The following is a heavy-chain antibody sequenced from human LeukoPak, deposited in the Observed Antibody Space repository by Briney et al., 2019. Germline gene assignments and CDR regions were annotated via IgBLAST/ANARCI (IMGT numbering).Heavy chain of an antibody. CDR3: AKGGEQWLVFDWFDP. CDR2: IWYDGSNK. CDR1: GFTFSSYG. J-gene: IGHJ5*02. V-gene: IGHV3-33*06. D-gene: IGHD6-19*01. Sequence: GRSLILSCAASGFTFSSYGMHWVRQAPGKGLEWVAVIWYDGSNKYYADSVKGRFTISRDNSKNTLYLQMNSLRAEDTAVYYCAKGGEQWLVFDWFDPWGQGTLVTVSS.